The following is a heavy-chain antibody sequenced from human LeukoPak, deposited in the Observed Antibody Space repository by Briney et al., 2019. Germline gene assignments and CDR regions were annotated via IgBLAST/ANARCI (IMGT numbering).Heavy chain of an antibody. V-gene: IGHV1-69*04. CDR1: GGTFSSYA. D-gene: IGHD3-22*01. CDR2: IIPILGIA. CDR3: ARGDSSGYPHMVY. J-gene: IGHJ4*02. Sequence: SVKVSCKASGGTFSSYAISWVRQAPGQGLEWMGRIIPILGIANYAQKFQGRVTITADKSTSTAYMELSSLRSEDTAVYYCARGDSSGYPHMVYWGQGTLVTVSS.